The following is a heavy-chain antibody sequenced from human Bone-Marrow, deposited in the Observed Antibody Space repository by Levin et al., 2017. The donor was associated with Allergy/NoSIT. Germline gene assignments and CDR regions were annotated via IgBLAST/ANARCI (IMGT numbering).Heavy chain of an antibody. CDR2: ISYDGSNK. V-gene: IGHV3-30*18. J-gene: IGHJ4*02. CDR1: GFTFSSYG. Sequence: GGSLRLSCAASGFTFSSYGMHWVRQAPGKGLEWVAVISYDGSNKYYADSVKGRFTISRDNSKNTLYLQMNSLRAEDTAVYYCAKDLDYYDSSGYHSLVDYWGQGTLVTVSS. CDR3: AKDLDYYDSSGYHSLVDY. D-gene: IGHD3-22*01.